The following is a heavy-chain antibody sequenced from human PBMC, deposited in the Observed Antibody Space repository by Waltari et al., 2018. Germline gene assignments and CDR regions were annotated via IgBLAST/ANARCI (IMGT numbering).Heavy chain of an antibody. Sequence: QVQLVQSGAEVKKPGSSVKVSCKASGGTFSSYAISWVRQAHGQGLEWMGGIIPIFGTANYAQKFQGRVTITTDESTSTAYMELSSLRSEDTAVYYCARATSGSYYYYYGMDVWGQGTTVTVSS. CDR1: GGTFSSYA. CDR2: IIPIFGTA. CDR3: ARATSGSYYYYYGMDV. V-gene: IGHV1-69*05. J-gene: IGHJ6*02. D-gene: IGHD1-26*01.